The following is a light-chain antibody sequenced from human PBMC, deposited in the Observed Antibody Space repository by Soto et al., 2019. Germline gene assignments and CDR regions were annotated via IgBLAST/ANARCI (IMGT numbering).Light chain of an antibody. V-gene: IGKV3-11*01. CDR3: QQHSHWPPWT. CDR2: GAS. Sequence: EVVLTQSPATLSLSPGERATLSCRASQNVRTFLDWYQQKPGQAPRVLIYGASNRATGIPARFSGSGSGTDFNLTISSLEPEDFAVYYCQQHSHWPPWTFGQGTRVEIQ. CDR1: QNVRTF. J-gene: IGKJ1*01.